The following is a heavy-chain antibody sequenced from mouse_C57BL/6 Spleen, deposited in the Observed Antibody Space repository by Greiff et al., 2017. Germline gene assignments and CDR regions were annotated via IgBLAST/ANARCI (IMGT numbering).Heavy chain of an antibody. J-gene: IGHJ1*03. CDR1: GFTFSDYG. D-gene: IGHD3-1*01. V-gene: IGHV5-17*01. CDR2: ISRGSSTI. Sequence: EVKLVESGGGLVKPGGSLKLSCAASGFTFSDYGMHWVRQAPEKGLEWVAYISRGSSTIYYADTVKGRFTISRDNAKNTLYLQITSLRSEDTAMYYCARGGLGGYFDVWGTGTTVTVSS. CDR3: ARGGLGGYFDV.